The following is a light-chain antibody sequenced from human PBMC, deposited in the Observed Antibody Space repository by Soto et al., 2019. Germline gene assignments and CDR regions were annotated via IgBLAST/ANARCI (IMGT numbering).Light chain of an antibody. CDR1: ISDVGGYKY. CDR3: SSYTSSSTGV. J-gene: IGLJ3*02. CDR2: AVN. Sequence: QSALTQPASVSGSPGQSITISCTGTISDVGGYKYVSWYQHHPGQAPKLMIHAVNSRPSGVSTRFSGSKSGNTASLTISGLQPEDEADYYCSSYTSSSTGVFGGGTKLTVL. V-gene: IGLV2-14*01.